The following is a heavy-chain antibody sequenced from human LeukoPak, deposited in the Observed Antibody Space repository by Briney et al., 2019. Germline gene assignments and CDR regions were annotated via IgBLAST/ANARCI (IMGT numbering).Heavy chain of an antibody. CDR3: AKAAYGYYVGFDY. D-gene: IGHD4-17*01. Sequence: QPGRSLRLSCVASGFTFDDSAMHWVRQAPGKGLEWVSGITWNSGSIGYADSVKGRFTISRDNTKNSLYLQMNSLRPEDMALYYCAKAAYGYYVGFDYWGQGTLVTVSS. CDR1: GFTFDDSA. J-gene: IGHJ4*02. V-gene: IGHV3-9*03. CDR2: ITWNSGSI.